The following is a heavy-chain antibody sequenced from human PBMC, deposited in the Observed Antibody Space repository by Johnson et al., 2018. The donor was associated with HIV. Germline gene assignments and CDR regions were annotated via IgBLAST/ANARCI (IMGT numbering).Heavy chain of an antibody. D-gene: IGHD3-10*01. CDR1: GFTFSTYG. CDR3: AKGLYGSGSYDAFDI. J-gene: IGHJ3*02. CDR2: ISGTGGTT. V-gene: IGHV3-23*04. Sequence: VQLVESGGGVVQPGRSLRLSCVASGFTFSTYGMTWVRQAPGKGLEWVSAISGTGGTTYYADSVRGRFSISRDKSKDTLYLQMSSLRTEDTALYYCAKGLYGSGSYDAFDIWGQGTMVTVSS.